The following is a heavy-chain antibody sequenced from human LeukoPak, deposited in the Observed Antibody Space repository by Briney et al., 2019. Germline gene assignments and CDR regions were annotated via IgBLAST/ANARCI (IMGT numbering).Heavy chain of an antibody. CDR2: VSGGSSNI. Sequence: GGSLRLSCAVSGFTFSSYAMSWVRQGPGKGLEWVSVVSGGSSNIDYADSVKGRFTISRDNSKNTLYLQMNSLRAEDTAVYYCAKDLSPLYGDYGTDYWGQGTLVTVSS. CDR3: AKDLSPLYGDYGTDY. CDR1: GFTFSSYA. V-gene: IGHV3-23*01. J-gene: IGHJ4*02. D-gene: IGHD4-17*01.